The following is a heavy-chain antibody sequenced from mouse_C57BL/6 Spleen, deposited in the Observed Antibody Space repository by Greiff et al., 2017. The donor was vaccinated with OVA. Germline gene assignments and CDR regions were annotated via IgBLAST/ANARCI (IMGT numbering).Heavy chain of an antibody. CDR3: AHLYDYDGGAWFAY. CDR2: IYWDDDK. Sequence: QVTLKVCGPGILQSSQTLSLTCSFSGFSLSTSGMGVSWIRQPSGKGLEWLAHIYWDDDKRYNPSLKSRLTISKDTSRNQVFLKITSVDTADTATYYCAHLYDYDGGAWFAYWGQGTLVTVSA. V-gene: IGHV8-12*01. J-gene: IGHJ3*01. D-gene: IGHD2-4*01. CDR1: GFSLSTSGMG.